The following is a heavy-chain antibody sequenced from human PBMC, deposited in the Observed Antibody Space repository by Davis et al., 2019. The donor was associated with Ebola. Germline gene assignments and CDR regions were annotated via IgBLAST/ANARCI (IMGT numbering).Heavy chain of an antibody. V-gene: IGHV4-59*08. D-gene: IGHD5-12*01. CDR1: GGSISSYY. Sequence: MPSETLSLTCTLSGGSISSYYWSWIRQPPGKGLEWIGYIYYSGSTNYNPSLKSRVTISVDTSKNQFSLKLSSVTAADTAVYYCARTALFSGYDLWYYYYGMDVWGQGTTVTVSS. CDR3: ARTALFSGYDLWYYYYGMDV. J-gene: IGHJ6*02. CDR2: IYYSGST.